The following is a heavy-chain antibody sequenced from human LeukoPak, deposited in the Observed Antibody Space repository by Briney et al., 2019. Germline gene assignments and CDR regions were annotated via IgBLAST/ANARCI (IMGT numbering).Heavy chain of an antibody. D-gene: IGHD1-26*01. CDR1: GFTVSSNY. Sequence: GGSLRLSCAASGFTVSSNYMSWVRQAPGKGLEWVSVIYSGGSTYYADSVKGRFTISRDNSKNTLYLQMNSLRAEDTAGYYCAREAVVGATRHFDYWGQGTLVTVSS. CDR3: AREAVVGATRHFDY. V-gene: IGHV3-53*01. CDR2: IYSGGST. J-gene: IGHJ4*02.